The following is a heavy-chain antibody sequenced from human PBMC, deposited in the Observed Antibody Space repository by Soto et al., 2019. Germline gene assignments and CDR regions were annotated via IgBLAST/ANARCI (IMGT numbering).Heavy chain of an antibody. CDR1: GDSIGSSTNY. D-gene: IGHD5-18*01. V-gene: IGHV4-39*01. J-gene: IGHJ4*02. CDR3: ARHEWLQLWLVTEY. CDR2: IYHSGNT. Sequence: PSETLSLTCSVSGDSIGSSTNYWGWILQPPGKGLEWIGTIYHSGNTYYNPTLKSRVAISVDMSKNQFSPRLNSVTAADTAVYYCARHEWLQLWLVTEYWGQGALVTVSS.